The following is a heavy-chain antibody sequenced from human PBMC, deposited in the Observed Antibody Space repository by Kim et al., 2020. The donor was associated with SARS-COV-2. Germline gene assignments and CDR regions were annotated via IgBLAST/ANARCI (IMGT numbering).Heavy chain of an antibody. CDR3: ARVELDIIGGWEPLHWFDP. D-gene: IGHD1-26*01. J-gene: IGHJ5*02. V-gene: IGHV4-31*03. CDR2: IYYSGST. CDR1: GGSISSGGYY. Sequence: SETLSLTCTVSGGSISSGGYYWSWIRQHPGKGLEWIGYIYYSGSTYYNPSLKSRVTISVDTSKNQFSLKLSSVTAADTAVYYCARVELDIIGGWEPLHWFDPWGQGTLVTVSS.